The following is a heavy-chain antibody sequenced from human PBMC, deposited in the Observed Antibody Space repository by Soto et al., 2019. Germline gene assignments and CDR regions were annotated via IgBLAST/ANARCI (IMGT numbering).Heavy chain of an antibody. J-gene: IGHJ6*02. CDR3: ARDSPDIFTGIYGMDV. CDR1: GYTFTSYG. CDR2: ISAYNGNT. Sequence: QVQLVQSGAEVKKPGASVKVSCKASGYTFTSYGISWVRQASGQGIEWMGWISAYNGNTNYAQKLQGRVTMTTDTSTSKCYMELRSLGSDDTAVYYCARDSPDIFTGIYGMDVWGQGITVTVSS. V-gene: IGHV1-18*01. D-gene: IGHD3-9*01.